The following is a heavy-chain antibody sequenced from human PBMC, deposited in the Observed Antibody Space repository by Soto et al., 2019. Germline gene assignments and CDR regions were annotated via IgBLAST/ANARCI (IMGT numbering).Heavy chain of an antibody. J-gene: IGHJ4*02. V-gene: IGHV4-39*01. D-gene: IGHD3-16*02. CDR1: GGSISSSSYY. CDR3: ARLPGSIGHQYSFDY. Sequence: SETLSLTCTVSGGSISSSSYYWGWIRQPPGKGLEWIGSIYYSGCTYYNPSLKSRVTISVDTSKNQFSLKLTSVTAADTAVYYCARLPGSIGHQYSFDYWGKGTLVTVSS. CDR2: IYYSGCT.